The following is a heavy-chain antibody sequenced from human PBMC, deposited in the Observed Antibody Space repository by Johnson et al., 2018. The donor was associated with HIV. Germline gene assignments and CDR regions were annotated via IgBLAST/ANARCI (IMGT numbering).Heavy chain of an antibody. J-gene: IGHJ3*02. V-gene: IGHV3-7*01. CDR3: ARDLKGDYDVWSGYSFGHAFDI. CDR2: IKQDGSEK. D-gene: IGHD3-3*01. Sequence: MLLVESGGGLVQPGGSLRLSCAASGFTFSSYWISWVRQAPGKGLEWVANIKQDGSEKYYVDSVKGRFTISRDNAKNSLYLQMNSLRAEDTAVYYCARDLKGDYDVWSGYSFGHAFDIWGQGTMVTVSS. CDR1: GFTFSSYW.